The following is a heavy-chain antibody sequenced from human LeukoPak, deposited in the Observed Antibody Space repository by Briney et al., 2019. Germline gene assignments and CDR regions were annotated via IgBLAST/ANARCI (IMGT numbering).Heavy chain of an antibody. D-gene: IGHD2-8*01. V-gene: IGHV1-18*01. CDR3: ARDVTMADA. CDR1: GYTFTDYG. Sequence: ASVKVSCKASGYTFTDYGISWVRQAPGQGLEWMGWISVYNGNTNYAQKFQGRVTMTTDTSTTTAYMELRSLRSDDTAVYYCARDVTMADAWGQGTLVTVSS. J-gene: IGHJ4*02. CDR2: ISVYNGNT.